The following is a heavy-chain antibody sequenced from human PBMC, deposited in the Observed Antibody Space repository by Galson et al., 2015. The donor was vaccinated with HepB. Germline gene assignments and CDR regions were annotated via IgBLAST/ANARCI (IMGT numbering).Heavy chain of an antibody. V-gene: IGHV1-69*04. CDR3: ARDLAPIVVVTAEKDNEAYYSDY. D-gene: IGHD2-21*02. Sequence: QSGAEVKKPGASVKASCKASGGTFSSYTISWVRQAPGQGLEWMGRIIPILGIANYAQKFQGRVTITADKSTSTAYMELSSLRSEDTAVYYCARDLAPIVVVTAEKDNEAYYSDYWGQGTLVTVSS. CDR1: GGTFSSYT. CDR2: IIPILGIA. J-gene: IGHJ4*02.